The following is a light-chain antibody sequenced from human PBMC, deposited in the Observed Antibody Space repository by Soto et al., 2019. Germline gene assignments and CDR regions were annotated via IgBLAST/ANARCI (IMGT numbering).Light chain of an antibody. CDR2: YDS. CDR3: HVWDIGSGHVV. V-gene: IGLV3-21*01. CDR1: KNGNKI. J-gene: IGLJ3*02. Sequence: SYELTQPPSVSGSPGKTASVSCGGSKNGNKIVHWYQKKSGKAPVLVMYYDSDRPSGIPERFSGSNSGNTATLTISRVEAGDEADYYCHVWDIGSGHVVFGGGTKLTVL.